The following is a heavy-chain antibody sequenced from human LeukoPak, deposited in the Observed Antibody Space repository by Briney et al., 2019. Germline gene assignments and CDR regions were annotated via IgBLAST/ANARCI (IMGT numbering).Heavy chain of an antibody. D-gene: IGHD3-9*01. V-gene: IGHV1-69*13. CDR2: IIPIFGTA. CDR1: GGTFSSYA. J-gene: IGHJ4*02. Sequence: SANVSCKASGGTFSSYAISWVRQAPGQGLEWMGGIIPIFGTANYAQKFQGRVTITADESTSTAYMELSSLRSEDTAVYYCARGRGYDILTGYFDYWGQGTLVTVSS. CDR3: ARGRGYDILTGYFDY.